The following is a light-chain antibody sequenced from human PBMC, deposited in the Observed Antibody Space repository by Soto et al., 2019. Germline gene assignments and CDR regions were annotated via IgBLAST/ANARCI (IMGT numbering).Light chain of an antibody. CDR3: QHSVNPLTWT. CDR1: QRVSSTY. J-gene: IGKJ1*01. V-gene: IGKV3-20*01. CDR2: GAS. Sequence: IVLTQSPGTLSLSPGERATLSCRASQRVSSTYLIWYQQKPGQAPRLLIYGASSRATGVPDRFSGGGSGTDFTLTISRLEPEDFAVYYCQHSVNPLTWTFGQGTKVDI.